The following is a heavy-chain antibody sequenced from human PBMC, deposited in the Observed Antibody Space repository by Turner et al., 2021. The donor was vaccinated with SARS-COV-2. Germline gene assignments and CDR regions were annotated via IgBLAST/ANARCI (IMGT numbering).Heavy chain of an antibody. D-gene: IGHD6-13*01. CDR2: IWYDGSNK. CDR1: GFTFSSYG. V-gene: IGHV3-33*01. J-gene: IGHJ4*02. CDR3: ARGPTDSSSWMGYYFDY. Sequence: QVQLVESGGGVVQPGRSLRRSCAASGFTFSSYGMHWVRQAPGKGLEWVAVIWYDGSNKYYSDSVKGRFTISRDNSKNTLYLQTNSLRAEDTAVYYCARGPTDSSSWMGYYFDYWGQGTLVTVSS.